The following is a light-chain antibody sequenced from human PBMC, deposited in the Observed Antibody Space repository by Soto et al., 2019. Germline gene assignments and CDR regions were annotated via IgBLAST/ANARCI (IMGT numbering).Light chain of an antibody. V-gene: IGKV3-20*01. CDR3: QQYGSSLIT. J-gene: IGKJ5*01. Sequence: IVLTQFPATLSFSPCETATLSCRASQSVLTYLGWYQQKPGQAPRLLIYGASSRATGIPDRFSGSGSGTDFTLTISRLEPEDFAVYYCQQYGSSLITFGQGTRLET. CDR1: QSVLTY. CDR2: GAS.